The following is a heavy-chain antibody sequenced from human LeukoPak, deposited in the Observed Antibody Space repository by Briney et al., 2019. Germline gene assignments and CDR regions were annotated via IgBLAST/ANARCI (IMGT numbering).Heavy chain of an antibody. J-gene: IGHJ4*02. CDR3: AKDSGSGWYPVDS. CDR1: GFMFNTYN. V-gene: IGHV3-30*02. Sequence: GGSLRLSCAASGFMFNTYNMHWVRQAPGKGLEWVAFIGHDARNDHYVDSVKGRFTVSRDNSRNTLYLQMNSLRAEDTAVYYCAKDSGSGWYPVDSWGQGTMVTVSS. D-gene: IGHD6-19*01. CDR2: IGHDARND.